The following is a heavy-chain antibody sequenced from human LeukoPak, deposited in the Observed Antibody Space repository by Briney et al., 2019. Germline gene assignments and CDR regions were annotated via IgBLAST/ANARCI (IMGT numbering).Heavy chain of an antibody. CDR2: IYYSGST. CDR1: GGSISSSSYY. V-gene: IGHV4-39*07. D-gene: IGHD3-22*01. J-gene: IGHJ4*02. CDR3: ASFTMTIDY. Sequence: PSETLSLTCTLSGGSISSSSYYWGWIRQPPGKGLEWTGSIYYSGSTYYNPSLKRQVTISVDTSKNQFSLNLSSVTAAATAVYYCASFTMTIDYWGQGTLVTVSS.